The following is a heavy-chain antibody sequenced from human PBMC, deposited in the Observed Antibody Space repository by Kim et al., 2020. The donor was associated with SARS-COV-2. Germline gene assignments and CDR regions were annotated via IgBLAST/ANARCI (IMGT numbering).Heavy chain of an antibody. J-gene: IGHJ4*02. CDR2: ISDSGGRT. CDR3: EGSDY. Sequence: GGSLRLSCAASGFTFSRYAMSWARQAPGKGLEWVSTISDSGGRTHYADSVKGRFTISRDNSKSTLFLQMNSLRAEDTAVYYCEGSDYWGQGSLVTVSS. V-gene: IGHV3-23*01. CDR1: GFTFSRYA.